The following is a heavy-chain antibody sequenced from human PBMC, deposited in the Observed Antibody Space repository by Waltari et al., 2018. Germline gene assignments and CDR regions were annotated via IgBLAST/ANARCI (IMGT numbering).Heavy chain of an antibody. D-gene: IGHD3-10*01. CDR2: ISRDGGAT. V-gene: IGHV3-23*01. CDR1: GFSFSNSG. CDR3: ARWSVSGSYYDY. J-gene: IGHJ4*02. Sequence: EVQLLESGRDLVQPGGALRLSCTVSGFSFSNSGLTGVRQAPGKGLEWVSAISRDGGATFYGGAVKGRSTISRDNSKNTVYLEINSLRVEDTAKYYCARWSVSGSYYDYWGQGILVAVSS.